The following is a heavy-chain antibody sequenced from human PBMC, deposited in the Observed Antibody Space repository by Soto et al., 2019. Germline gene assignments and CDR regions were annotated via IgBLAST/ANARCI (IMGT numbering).Heavy chain of an antibody. V-gene: IGHV1-8*01. D-gene: IGHD3-9*01. CDR2: MNPNSGNT. Sequence: AXVKVSCKGSGYTFTSYDINWVRQSTGQGLEWMGWMNPNSGNTGYAQKFQGRVTMTRNTSISTAYMELSSLRSEDTAVYYCARGPPVLRYFDWYKTRYNWFDPWGQGTLVTVPS. J-gene: IGHJ5*02. CDR1: GYTFTSYD. CDR3: ARGPPVLRYFDWYKTRYNWFDP.